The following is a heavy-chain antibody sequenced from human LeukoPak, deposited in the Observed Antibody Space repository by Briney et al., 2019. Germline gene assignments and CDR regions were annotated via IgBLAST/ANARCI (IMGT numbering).Heavy chain of an antibody. CDR3: ARAQGYDILTGLSDY. Sequence: GRSLRLSCEASRFTFRTYAMHWVRQAPGKGLEWVAVISYDGSDKYYADSVKGRFTISRDNSKTTLYLQMNSLRAEDTAVYYCARAQGYDILTGLSDYWGQGTLVTVSS. D-gene: IGHD3-9*01. CDR1: RFTFRTYA. V-gene: IGHV3-30*04. J-gene: IGHJ4*02. CDR2: ISYDGSDK.